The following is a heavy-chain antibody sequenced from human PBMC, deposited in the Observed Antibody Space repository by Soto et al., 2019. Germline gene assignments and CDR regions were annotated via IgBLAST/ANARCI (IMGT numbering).Heavy chain of an antibody. CDR2: ISYYGSNK. CDR3: ARDRVEDIVVVPAAIRSYYYYYGMDV. CDR1: GFTFSSYA. V-gene: IGHV3-30-3*01. Sequence: GGSLRLSCAASGFTFSSYAMHWVRQAPGKGLEWVAVISYYGSNKYYADSVKGRFTISRDNSKNTLYLQMNSLRAEDTAVYYCARDRVEDIVVVPAAIRSYYYYYGMDVWGQGTTVTVSS. J-gene: IGHJ6*02. D-gene: IGHD2-2*02.